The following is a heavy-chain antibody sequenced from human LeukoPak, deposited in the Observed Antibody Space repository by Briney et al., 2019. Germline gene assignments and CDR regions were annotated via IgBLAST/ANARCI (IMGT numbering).Heavy chain of an antibody. CDR1: GYSFTSYW. V-gene: IGHV5-51*01. CDR3: ARLKYYYDSSGYYYVAYYFDY. CDR2: IYPGDSDT. Sequence: GESLKISCKGSGYSFTSYWIGWVRQMPGKGLEWMGIIYPGDSDTRYSRSFQGQVTISADKSISTAYLQWSSLKASDTAMYYCARLKYYYDSSGYYYVAYYFDYWGQGTLVTVSS. D-gene: IGHD3-22*01. J-gene: IGHJ4*02.